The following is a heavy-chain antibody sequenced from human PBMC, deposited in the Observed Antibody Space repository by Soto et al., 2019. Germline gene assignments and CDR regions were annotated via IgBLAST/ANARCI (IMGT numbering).Heavy chain of an antibody. CDR2: IKQDGSEK. CDR3: ARDPTSRYYYDSSGYDG. D-gene: IGHD3-22*01. CDR1: GFTFSSYW. V-gene: IGHV3-7*05. J-gene: IGHJ4*02. Sequence: GGALRLSCGASGFTFSSYWVSWGPQAPGEGLEWVANIKQDGSEKYYVDSVKGRFTISRDNAKNSLYLQMNSLRAEDTAVYYCARDPTSRYYYDSSGYDGWGQGTLVTVSS.